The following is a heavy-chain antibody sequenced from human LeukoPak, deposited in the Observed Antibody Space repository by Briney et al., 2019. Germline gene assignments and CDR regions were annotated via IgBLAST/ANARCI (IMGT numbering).Heavy chain of an antibody. J-gene: IGHJ4*02. CDR3: AVKYYDFWSGYYAAFDC. Sequence: PSETLSLTCAVYGGSFSGYYWSWIRQPPGKGLEWIGEINHSGSTNYNPSLKSRVTISVDTSKNQFSLKLSSVTAADTAVYYCAVKYYDFWSGYYAAFDCWGQGTLVTVSS. V-gene: IGHV4-34*01. CDR2: INHSGST. CDR1: GGSFSGYY. D-gene: IGHD3-3*01.